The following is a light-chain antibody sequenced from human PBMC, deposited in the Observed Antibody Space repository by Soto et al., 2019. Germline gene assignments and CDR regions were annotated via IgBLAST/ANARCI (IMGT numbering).Light chain of an antibody. J-gene: IGLJ1*01. CDR1: SSNIGAGSD. Sequence: QSVLTQPPSVSGAPGQKVTISCTGSSSNIGAGSDVHWYQQLPGTAPKLLIYGNTNRPSGVPDRFAGSKSGTSASLAITGLQAEDEADYYCQSYDRSLMLAYVFGTGTKVTVL. V-gene: IGLV1-40*01. CDR2: GNT. CDR3: QSYDRSLMLAYV.